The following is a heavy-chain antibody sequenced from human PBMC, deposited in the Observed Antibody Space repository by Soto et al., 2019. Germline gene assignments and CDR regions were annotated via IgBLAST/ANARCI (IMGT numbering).Heavy chain of an antibody. J-gene: IGHJ4*02. CDR2: IHYSGST. D-gene: IGHD7-27*01. CDR1: GVSITSHY. Sequence: SETLSLTCTVSGVSITSHYWTWIRQPPGKGLEWIGNIHYSGSTNYSPSLKSRVIISVDTSEDQSSLKLSSVTTADTAVYYCTGGGPGHPFDYWGQGTLVTVSS. V-gene: IGHV4-59*11. CDR3: TGGGPGHPFDY.